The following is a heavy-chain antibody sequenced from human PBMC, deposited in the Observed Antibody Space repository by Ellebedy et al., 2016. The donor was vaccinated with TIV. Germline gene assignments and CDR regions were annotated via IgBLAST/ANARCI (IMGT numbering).Heavy chain of an antibody. CDR2: ISGSGGST. CDR3: AKDQHYGDYLFDY. J-gene: IGHJ4*02. CDR1: GFTFSSYA. D-gene: IGHD4-17*01. V-gene: IGHV3-23*01. Sequence: GGSLRLXCAASGFTFSSYAMSWVRQAPGKGLEWVSAISGSGGSTYYADSVKGRFTISRDNSKNTLYLQMNSLRAEDTAVYYCAKDQHYGDYLFDYWGQGTLVTVSS.